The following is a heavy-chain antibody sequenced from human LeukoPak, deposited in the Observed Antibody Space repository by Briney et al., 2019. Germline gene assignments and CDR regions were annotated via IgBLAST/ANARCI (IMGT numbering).Heavy chain of an antibody. CDR2: IYHSGST. D-gene: IGHD2-15*01. CDR1: GYSISSGYY. Sequence: PSETLSLTCAVSGYSISSGYYWGWIRQPPGKGLEWIGSIYHSGSTYDNPSLRSRVTISVDTSKNQFSLKLSSVTAADTAVYYCAGTYCSGGSCYSELYYYYGMDVRGKGTTVTVSS. CDR3: AGTYCSGGSCYSELYYYYGMDV. V-gene: IGHV4-38-2*01. J-gene: IGHJ6*04.